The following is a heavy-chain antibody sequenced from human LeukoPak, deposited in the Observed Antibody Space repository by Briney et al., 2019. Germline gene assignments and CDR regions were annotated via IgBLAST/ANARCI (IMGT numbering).Heavy chain of an antibody. CDR1: GGSLSGYY. J-gene: IGHJ5*02. V-gene: IGHV4-34*01. D-gene: IGHD5-12*01. CDR3: ARLDIGDSGNPNWFDP. Sequence: SETLSLTCAVYGGSLSGYYWSWIRQPPGGGLEWIGEVTHTGGTNYNPSLKSRVTISLDTFKNQFSLKLTSVTAADTAVFYCARLDIGDSGNPNWFDPWGQGTLVTVSS. CDR2: VTHTGGT.